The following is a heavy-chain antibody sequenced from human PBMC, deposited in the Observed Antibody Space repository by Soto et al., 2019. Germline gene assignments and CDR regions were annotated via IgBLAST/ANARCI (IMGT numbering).Heavy chain of an antibody. V-gene: IGHV3-23*01. Sequence: PGGYLRLSCAASGFTFSSYAMSWVRQAPGKGLEGVSAISGSGVSTHYADSVKGRFTISRDNSNTTLYLQMNSLGADDTAVYYCAKDARWFDPWGQGTLVTVSS. J-gene: IGHJ5*02. CDR2: ISGSGVST. CDR3: AKDARWFDP. CDR1: GFTFSSYA.